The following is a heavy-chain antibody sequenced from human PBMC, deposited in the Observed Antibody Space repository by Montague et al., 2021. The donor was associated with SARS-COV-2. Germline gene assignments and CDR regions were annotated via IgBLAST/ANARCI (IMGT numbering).Heavy chain of an antibody. CDR2: INHGGTS. J-gene: IGHJ4*02. V-gene: IGHV4-34*01. D-gene: IGHD3-22*01. CDR3: ARGRQHFNMIVVVMTGGEYYFDY. CDR1: GGSFSDYF. Sequence: SETLSLTCAVYGGSFSDYFWTWIRQPPGKGLEWIGEINHGGTSNYNPSLKSRVSISVDTSKNQFSLYLGSVTAADTAVYYCARGRQHFNMIVVVMTGGEYYFDYWGQGTLVTVSS.